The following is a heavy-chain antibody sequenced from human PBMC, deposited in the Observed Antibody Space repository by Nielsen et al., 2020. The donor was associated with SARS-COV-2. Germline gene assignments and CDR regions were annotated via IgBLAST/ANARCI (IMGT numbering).Heavy chain of an antibody. V-gene: IGHV3-9*01. CDR1: GFTFDDYA. CDR3: VRDTGAWDFDY. Sequence: SLKISCAASGFTFDDYAMHWVRQAPGKGLEWVSGISWNSGVTGYADSVKGRFTISRDNAKNSLYLQMNSLRAEDTAVYYCVRDTGAWDFDYWGQGTLITVSS. D-gene: IGHD1-26*01. CDR2: ISWNSGVT. J-gene: IGHJ4*02.